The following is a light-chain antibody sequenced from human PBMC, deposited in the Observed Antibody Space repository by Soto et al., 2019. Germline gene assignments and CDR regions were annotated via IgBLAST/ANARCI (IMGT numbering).Light chain of an antibody. V-gene: IGKV1-39*01. CDR1: QSIAFY. Sequence: DLQLTQSPSSLSASVGDRVTITCRASQSIAFYVNWFQQKPGRAPRLLIYAASSLHSGVPSRFSGSGSGTDFTLTINRLQPEDSATYFCQQSSNSPMYTFGQGTK. J-gene: IGKJ2*01. CDR3: QQSSNSPMYT. CDR2: AAS.